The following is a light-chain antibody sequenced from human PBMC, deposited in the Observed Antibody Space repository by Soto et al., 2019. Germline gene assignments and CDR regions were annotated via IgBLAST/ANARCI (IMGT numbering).Light chain of an antibody. Sequence: QSALTQPPSASGSPGQSVTISCTGTSSDVGGYDYVSWYQQQSGKAPKLIIYEVTKRPSGVPDRFSGSKSGNTASLTVSGLQAEDEADDYCRSYASINNVIFGAGTKLTVL. CDR3: RSYASINNVI. CDR2: EVT. J-gene: IGLJ2*01. V-gene: IGLV2-8*01. CDR1: SSDVGGYDY.